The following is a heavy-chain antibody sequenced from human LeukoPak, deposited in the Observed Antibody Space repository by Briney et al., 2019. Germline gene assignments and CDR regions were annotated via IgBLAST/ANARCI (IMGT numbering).Heavy chain of an antibody. D-gene: IGHD2-2*02. J-gene: IGHJ4*02. CDR3: AKVGDCSSTSCYKGYDY. CDR2: ISGSGGST. V-gene: IGHV3-23*01. CDR1: GFTFSSYA. Sequence: HSGGSLRLSCAASGFTFSSYAMSWVRQAPGKGLEWVSAISGSGGSTYYADSVKGRFTISRDNSKNTLYLQMNSLRAEDTAVYYCAKVGDCSSTSCYKGYDYWGQGTLVTVSS.